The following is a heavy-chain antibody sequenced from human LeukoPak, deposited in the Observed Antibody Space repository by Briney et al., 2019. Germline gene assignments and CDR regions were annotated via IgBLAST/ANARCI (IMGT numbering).Heavy chain of an antibody. J-gene: IGHJ4*02. CDR2: IYYSGST. D-gene: IGHD3-10*01. CDR1: GGSISSYY. V-gene: IGHV4-59*01. CDR3: ARGLVTMVRGVIRTSYFDY. Sequence: SETLSLTCTVSGGSISSYYWSWIRQPPGKGLEWIWYIYYSGSTNYNPSLKSRVTISVDTSKNQFSLKLSSVTAADTAVYYCARGLVTMVRGVIRTSYFDYWGQGTLVTVSS.